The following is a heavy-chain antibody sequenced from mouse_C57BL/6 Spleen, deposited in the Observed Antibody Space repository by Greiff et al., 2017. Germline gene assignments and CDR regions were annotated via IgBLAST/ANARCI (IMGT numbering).Heavy chain of an antibody. D-gene: IGHD4-1*01. V-gene: IGHV5-16*01. Sequence: EVQLVESEGGLVQPGSSMKLSCTASGFTFSDYYMAWVRQVPEKGLEWVANINYDGSSTYYLDSLKSRFIISRDNAKNILYLQMSSLKSEDTATYYCARGGFWDGPVGYAMDYWGQGTSVTVSS. CDR3: ARGGFWDGPVGYAMDY. CDR2: INYDGSST. CDR1: GFTFSDYY. J-gene: IGHJ4*01.